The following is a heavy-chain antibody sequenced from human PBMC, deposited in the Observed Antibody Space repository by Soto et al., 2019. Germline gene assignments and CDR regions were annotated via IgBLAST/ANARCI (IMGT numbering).Heavy chain of an antibody. D-gene: IGHD5-12*01. V-gene: IGHV4-59*01. CDR2: IYYSGST. J-gene: IGHJ4*02. CDR3: ARAYGGYADY. Sequence: SETLSLTCTVSGGSISSYYWSWIRQPPGKGPEWIGYIYYSGSTNYNPSLKSRVTISVDTSKNQFSLKLSSVTAADTAVYYCARAYGGYADYWGQGALVTGPS. CDR1: GGSISSYY.